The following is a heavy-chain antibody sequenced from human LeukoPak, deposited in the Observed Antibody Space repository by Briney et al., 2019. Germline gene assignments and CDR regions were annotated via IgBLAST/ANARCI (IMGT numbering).Heavy chain of an antibody. J-gene: IGHJ4*02. CDR3: ARQLSDYTQFDY. V-gene: IGHV5-51*01. CDR2: IYPGDSNT. D-gene: IGHD4-11*01. Sequence: GASLKISCKGSGSSFTNYLSGWVGQMPGKGLEWVGIIYPGDSNTRYSPSFQGQVTISADKSISTAYLQWSSLKASDTAMYYCARQLSDYTQFDYWGQGTLVTVFS. CDR1: GSSFTNYL.